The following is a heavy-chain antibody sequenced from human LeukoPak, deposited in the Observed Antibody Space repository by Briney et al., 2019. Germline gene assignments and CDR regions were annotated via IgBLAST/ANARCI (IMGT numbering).Heavy chain of an antibody. D-gene: IGHD6-19*01. CDR3: ARDRVSGWYRGDAFDI. V-gene: IGHV1-2*02. CDR2: INPNSGGT. Sequence: GASVKVSCTASGYTFTGYYMHWVRQAPGQGLEWMGWINPNSGGTNYAQKFQGRVTMTRDTSISTAYMELSRLRSDDTAVYYCARDRVSGWYRGDAFDIWGQGTMVTVSS. J-gene: IGHJ3*02. CDR1: GYTFTGYY.